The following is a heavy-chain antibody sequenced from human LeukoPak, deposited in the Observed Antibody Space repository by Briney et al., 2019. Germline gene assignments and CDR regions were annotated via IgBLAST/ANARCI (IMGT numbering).Heavy chain of an antibody. J-gene: IGHJ4*02. Sequence: GGSLRLSCAASGFTFSSYNMNWVRQAPGKGLEWVSSISSSSSYIYYADSVRGRFTISRDNAKNSLYRQMNSLRAEDTAVYYCARGGGYGYFDYWGQGTLVTVSS. D-gene: IGHD5-18*01. CDR2: ISSSSSYI. CDR1: GFTFSSYN. CDR3: ARGGGYGYFDY. V-gene: IGHV3-21*01.